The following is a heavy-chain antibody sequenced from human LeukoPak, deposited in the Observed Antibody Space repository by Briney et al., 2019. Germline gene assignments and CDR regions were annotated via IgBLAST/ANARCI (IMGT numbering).Heavy chain of an antibody. Sequence: PSETLSLTCTVSGGSISSYYWSWIRQPPGKGLEWIGYIYYSGSTNYNPSLKSRVTISVDTSKNQFSLKLSSVTAAVTAVYYCARHRYDSSGSSEYYGMDVWGQGTTVTVSS. CDR3: ARHRYDSSGSSEYYGMDV. D-gene: IGHD3-22*01. V-gene: IGHV4-59*08. CDR2: IYYSGST. CDR1: GGSISSYY. J-gene: IGHJ6*02.